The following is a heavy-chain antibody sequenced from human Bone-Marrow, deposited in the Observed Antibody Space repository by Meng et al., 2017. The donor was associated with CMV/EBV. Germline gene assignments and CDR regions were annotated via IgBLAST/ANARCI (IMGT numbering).Heavy chain of an antibody. CDR3: ARELLGMDV. CDR2: IWYDGSNK. Sequence: GGSLRLSCAASGFTFSSYGMHWVRQAPGKGLEWVAVIWYDGSNKYYADSVKGRFTISRDNSKNSLYLQMNSLRAEDTAVYYCARELLGMDVWGQGTTVTVSS. CDR1: GFTFSSYG. V-gene: IGHV3-33*01. J-gene: IGHJ6*02.